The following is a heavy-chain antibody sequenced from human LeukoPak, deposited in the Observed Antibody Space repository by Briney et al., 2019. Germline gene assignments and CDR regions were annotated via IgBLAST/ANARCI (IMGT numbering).Heavy chain of an antibody. CDR3: ARGYSSGLTDY. D-gene: IGHD6-19*01. V-gene: IGHV3-23*01. Sequence: GGSLRLSCAASGITFTTYAMNWVRQAPGKGLEWVSAISGSGSNTYYADSVKGRFTISRDNSKNALYLQMTSLRAEDTAVYHCARGYSSGLTDYWGQGTLVTVSS. CDR2: ISGSGSNT. J-gene: IGHJ4*02. CDR1: GITFTTYA.